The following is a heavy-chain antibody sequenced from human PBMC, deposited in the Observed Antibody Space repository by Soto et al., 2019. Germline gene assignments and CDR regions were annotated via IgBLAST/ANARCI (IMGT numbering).Heavy chain of an antibody. CDR2: IIPIFGTA. V-gene: IGHV1-69*13. Sequence: SVKVSCKASGGTFSSYAISWVRQAPGQGLEWMGGIIPIFGTANYAQKFQGRVTITADESTSTAYMELSSLRSEDTAVYYCARDLYSYGSFAYCGQGTLVTVSS. J-gene: IGHJ4*02. CDR1: GGTFSSYA. CDR3: ARDLYSYGSFAY. D-gene: IGHD5-18*01.